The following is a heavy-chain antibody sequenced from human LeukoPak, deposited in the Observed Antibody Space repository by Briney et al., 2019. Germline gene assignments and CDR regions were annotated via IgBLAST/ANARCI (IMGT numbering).Heavy chain of an antibody. CDR1: GGTFSSYA. J-gene: IGHJ6*03. CDR2: INPSGGST. V-gene: IGHV1-46*01. CDR3: ARAWHGSSWGYYYYMDV. Sequence: GASVKVSCKASGGTFSSYAISWVRQAPGQGLEWMGIINPSGGSTSYAQKFQGRVTMTRDMSTSTVYMELSSLRSEDTAVYYCARAWHGSSWGYYYYMDVWGKGTTVTVSS. D-gene: IGHD6-13*01.